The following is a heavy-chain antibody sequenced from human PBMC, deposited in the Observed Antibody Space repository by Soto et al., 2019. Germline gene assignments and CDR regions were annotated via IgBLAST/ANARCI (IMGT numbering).Heavy chain of an antibody. Sequence: GGSLRLSCAVSGLTFSSYAMSWVRQAPGKGLEWVSAISANSGVTYYADSVKGRFTISRDNAKNTLYLQMNSLRAGDTAVYYCARSPPLGYCSGGSCYSGDMDVWGKGTTVTVYS. CDR2: ISANSGVT. J-gene: IGHJ6*03. D-gene: IGHD2-15*01. V-gene: IGHV3-23*01. CDR3: ARSPPLGYCSGGSCYSGDMDV. CDR1: GLTFSSYA.